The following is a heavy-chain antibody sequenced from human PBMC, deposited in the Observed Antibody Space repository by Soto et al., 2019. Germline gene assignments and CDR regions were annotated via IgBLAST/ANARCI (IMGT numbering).Heavy chain of an antibody. CDR1: GYSFTSYW. D-gene: IGHD5-18*01. V-gene: IGHV5-51*01. CDR3: ATSTAMVSYYYYGMDV. Sequence: PGESLKISCKGSGYSFTSYWIGWVRQMPGKGLEWMGIIYPGDSDTRYSPSFQGQVTISADKSISTAYLQWSSLKASDTAMYYCATSTAMVSYYYYGMDVRGQGTTVTV. CDR2: IYPGDSDT. J-gene: IGHJ6*02.